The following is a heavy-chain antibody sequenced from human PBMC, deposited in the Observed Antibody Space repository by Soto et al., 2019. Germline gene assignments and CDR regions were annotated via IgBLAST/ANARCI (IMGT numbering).Heavy chain of an antibody. CDR2: IKQDGSEK. J-gene: IGHJ6*03. CDR3: ARGKDGRRAGTYYFDMDV. Sequence: PGGSLRLSCAASGFSFRDYWMTWVRQAPGKGLDWVANIKQDGSEKYYLDSLKGRFTISRDNAKNSVYLLMNSLRAEDTALFYCARGKDGRRAGTYYFDMDVWGKGTTVTVSS. CDR1: GFSFRDYW. D-gene: IGHD1-1*01. V-gene: IGHV3-7*01.